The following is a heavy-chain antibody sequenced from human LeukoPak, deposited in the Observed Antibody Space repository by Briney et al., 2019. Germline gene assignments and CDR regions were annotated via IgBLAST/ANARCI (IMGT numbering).Heavy chain of an antibody. V-gene: IGHV1-2*02. CDR2: INPNSGGT. Sequence: ASMKVSCKASGYTFTGYYIHWVRQAPGQGLEWMGWINPNSGGTHYAQKFQGRVTMTRDTSISTAYMELSRLRSDDTAVYYCARDGRYYGSGSLRFDPWGQGTLVTVSS. CDR3: ARDGRYYGSGSLRFDP. D-gene: IGHD3-10*01. J-gene: IGHJ5*02. CDR1: GYTFTGYY.